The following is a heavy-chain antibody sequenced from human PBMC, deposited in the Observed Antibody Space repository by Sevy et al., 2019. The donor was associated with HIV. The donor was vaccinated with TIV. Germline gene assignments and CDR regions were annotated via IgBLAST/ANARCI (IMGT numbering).Heavy chain of an antibody. V-gene: IGHV3-74*01. J-gene: IGHJ4*02. Sequence: GGSLRLSCAASGFTFSSYWMHWVRRAPGKGLVWVSGFSGDGSSTNYADSVKGRFTISRDNAKNTLYLQMNSLRAEDTAVYYCEAAYFGSGNYYRHYFDYWGQGSLVTVSS. CDR2: FSGDGSST. CDR1: GFTFSSYW. CDR3: EAAYFGSGNYYRHYFDY. D-gene: IGHD3-10*01.